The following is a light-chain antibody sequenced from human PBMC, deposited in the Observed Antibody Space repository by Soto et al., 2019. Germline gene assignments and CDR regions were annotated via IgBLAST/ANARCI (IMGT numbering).Light chain of an antibody. CDR1: SSDVGAYNF. J-gene: IGLJ1*01. V-gene: IGLV2-11*01. CDR3: CSYAGRYSYV. CDR2: DVS. Sequence: QSALPQPRSVSGSPGQSVTISCTGTSSDVGAYNFVSWYQQHPGKAPELMISDVSRRPSGVPDRFSATKSGNTASLTIPGLQAEDEADYYCCSYAGRYSYVFGSGTKVTVL.